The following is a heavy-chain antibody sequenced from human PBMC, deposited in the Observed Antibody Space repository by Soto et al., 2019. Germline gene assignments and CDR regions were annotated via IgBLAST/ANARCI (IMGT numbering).Heavy chain of an antibody. J-gene: IGHJ6*02. CDR1: GFTFSSYG. D-gene: IGHD3-22*01. CDR3: ARDRSYYDSSGYYPPYYYYYGMDV. Sequence: HPGGSLRLSCAASGFTFSSYGMHWVRQAPGKGLEWVAVIWYDGSNKYYADSVKGRFTISRDNSKNTLYLQMNSLRAEDTAVYYCARDRSYYDSSGYYPPYYYYYGMDVWGQGTTVTVS. V-gene: IGHV3-33*01. CDR2: IWYDGSNK.